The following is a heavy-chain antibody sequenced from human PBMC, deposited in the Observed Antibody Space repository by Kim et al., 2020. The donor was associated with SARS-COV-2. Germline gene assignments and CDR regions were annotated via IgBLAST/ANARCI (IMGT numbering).Heavy chain of an antibody. Sequence: SETLSLTCAVYGGSFSGYYWSWIRQPPGKGLEWIGEINHSGSTNYNPSLKSRVTISVDTSKNQFSLKLSSVTAADTAVYYCAREYRYGYLPGNWGQGTV. J-gene: IGHJ4*02. D-gene: IGHD5-18*01. CDR1: GGSFSGYY. CDR2: INHSGST. CDR3: AREYRYGYLPGN. V-gene: IGHV4-34*01.